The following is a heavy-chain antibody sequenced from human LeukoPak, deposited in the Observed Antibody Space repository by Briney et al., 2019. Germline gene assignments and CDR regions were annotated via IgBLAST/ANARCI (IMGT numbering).Heavy chain of an antibody. CDR1: GYSISSGYF. CDR2: IYDTGST. Sequence: SETLSLTCIVSGYSISSGYFWGWIRQPPGKGLEWIGSIYDTGSTFYNPSLKSRVSISVDTSKDQFSLKLSSVTAADTAVYYCARSGGDGSNFFPRYMDVWGKGTTVTVSS. J-gene: IGHJ6*03. CDR3: ARSGGDGSNFFPRYMDV. D-gene: IGHD5-24*01. V-gene: IGHV4-38-2*02.